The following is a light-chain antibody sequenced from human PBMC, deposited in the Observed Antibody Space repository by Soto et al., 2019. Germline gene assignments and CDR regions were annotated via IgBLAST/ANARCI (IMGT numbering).Light chain of an antibody. V-gene: IGKV3-20*01. Sequence: EIVWTQSPGTLSLSPGERATLSCRASQSVSSNYLAWYQQKPGQAPRLLIYGASSRATGIPDRFSGSGSATDFTLTISRLEPEDFAVYYCQQYGTSPPLTFGGGTKVDI. CDR1: QSVSSNY. CDR2: GAS. CDR3: QQYGTSPPLT. J-gene: IGKJ4*01.